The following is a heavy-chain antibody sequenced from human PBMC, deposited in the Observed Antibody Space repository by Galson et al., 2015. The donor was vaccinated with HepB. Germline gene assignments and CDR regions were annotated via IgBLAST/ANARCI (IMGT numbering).Heavy chain of an antibody. CDR1: GFTFTSSA. CDR3: AAVHVYGGNSRTVDY. D-gene: IGHD4-23*01. V-gene: IGHV1-58*02. J-gene: IGHJ4*02. Sequence: SVKVSCKASGFTFTSSAMQWVRQARGQRLEWIGWIVVGSGNTNYAQKFQERVTITRDMSTSTAYMELSSLRSEDTAVYYCAAVHVYGGNSRTVDYWGQGTLVTVSS. CDR2: IVVGSGNT.